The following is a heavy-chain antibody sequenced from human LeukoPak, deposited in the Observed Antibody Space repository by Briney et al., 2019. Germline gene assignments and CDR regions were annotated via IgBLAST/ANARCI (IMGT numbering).Heavy chain of an antibody. D-gene: IGHD6-6*01. CDR1: GYTFTGYY. CDR3: ARDHEHTYDY. J-gene: IGHJ4*01. CDR2: ISPTSGGT. Sequence: ASVKVSCKASGYTFTGYYMHWVRQAPGQGLEWMGWISPTSGGTNYAQKFQGRVTMTRDTSISTAYMELSRLRSDDTAVYYCARDHEHTYDYWGQEPWSPSPQ. V-gene: IGHV1-2*02.